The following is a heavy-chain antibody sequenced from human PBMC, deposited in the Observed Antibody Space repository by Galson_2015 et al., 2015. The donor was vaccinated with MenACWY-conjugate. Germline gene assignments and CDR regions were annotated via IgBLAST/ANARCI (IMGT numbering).Heavy chain of an antibody. CDR2: ISGRADTT. D-gene: IGHD2-15*01. V-gene: IGHV3-23*01. Sequence: SLRLSCAASGFTFSLYAMSWVRQAPGKGLDWVSGISGRADTTYYADSVKGRFTISRDNSKNTLYLQMNSLRADDTAEYYCAKGILGGYYYYNPMDVWGQGTAVTVSS. CDR1: GFTFSLYA. CDR3: AKGILGGYYYYNPMDV. J-gene: IGHJ6*02.